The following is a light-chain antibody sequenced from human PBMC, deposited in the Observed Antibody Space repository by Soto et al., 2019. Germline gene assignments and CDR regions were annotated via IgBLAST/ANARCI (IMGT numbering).Light chain of an antibody. J-gene: IGLJ1*01. CDR2: SNN. CDR1: SSNIGSNT. Sequence: QSVLTQQPSASGTPRQRVTISCSVISSNIGSNTVNWYQQLPGTAPKLLIYSNNQRPSGVSNRFSGSKSGNTASLTIAGLQAEDEADYYCSSYTSSSTRVFGTGTKVTVL. V-gene: IGLV1-44*01. CDR3: SSYTSSSTRV.